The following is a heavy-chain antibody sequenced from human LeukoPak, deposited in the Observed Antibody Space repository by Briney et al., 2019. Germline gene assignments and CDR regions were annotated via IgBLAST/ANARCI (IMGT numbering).Heavy chain of an antibody. CDR2: ISVYNGDT. V-gene: IGHV1-18*01. Sequence: ASVTVSCKASGHTFTSFDISWVRQAPGQGLEWMGWISVYNGDTNYAQKLQDRVTMTTDTSTSTAYMELRSLRSDDTAVYYCARVSRGVNICDSWGQGTLVTVSS. D-gene: IGHD2/OR15-2a*01. CDR3: ARVSRGVNICDS. J-gene: IGHJ4*02. CDR1: GHTFTSFD.